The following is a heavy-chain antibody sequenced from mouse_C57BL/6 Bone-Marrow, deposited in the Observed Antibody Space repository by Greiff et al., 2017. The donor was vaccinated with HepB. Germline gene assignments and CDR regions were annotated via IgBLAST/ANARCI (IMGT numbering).Heavy chain of an antibody. V-gene: IGHV1-50*01. Sequence: QVQLQQPGAELVKPGASVKLSCKASGYTFTSYWMQWVKQRPGQGLEWIGEIDPSDSYTNYNQTFKGKATLPVDTSSSTAYMQLSSLTSEDSAVSYCARGPTITTVVAGHYFDYWGQGTTLTVSS. D-gene: IGHD1-1*01. J-gene: IGHJ2*01. CDR3: ARGPTITTVVAGHYFDY. CDR2: IDPSDSYT. CDR1: GYTFTSYW.